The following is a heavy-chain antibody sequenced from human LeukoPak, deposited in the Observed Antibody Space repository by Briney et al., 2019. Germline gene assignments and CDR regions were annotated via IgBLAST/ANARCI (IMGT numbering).Heavy chain of an antibody. CDR2: ISSSGTIT. Sequence: GGSLRLSCAASGFTFSDNYMSWIRQAPGKGLEWLSYISSSGTITYYADSVKGRFTISRDNAKNSLYLQMNSLRAEDTAVYYCARTYGRSPFDYWGQGTLITVSS. CDR3: ARTYGRSPFDY. D-gene: IGHD3-10*01. J-gene: IGHJ4*02. V-gene: IGHV3-11*01. CDR1: GFTFSDNY.